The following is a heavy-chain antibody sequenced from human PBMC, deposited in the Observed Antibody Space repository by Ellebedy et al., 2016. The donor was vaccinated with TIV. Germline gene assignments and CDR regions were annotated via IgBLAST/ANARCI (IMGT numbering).Heavy chain of an antibody. V-gene: IGHV3-15*01. Sequence: LSLTCAASGFTFSTAWMSWVRQAPGKGLEWVGRIKSKTDGGTTDYAAHVKGRFTISRDDSKNTLSLQMNSLKIEDTAMYYCARDWLIFDYWGQGTQVTVSS. CDR2: IKSKTDGGTT. CDR1: GFTFSTAW. J-gene: IGHJ4*02. D-gene: IGHD6-19*01. CDR3: ARDWLIFDY.